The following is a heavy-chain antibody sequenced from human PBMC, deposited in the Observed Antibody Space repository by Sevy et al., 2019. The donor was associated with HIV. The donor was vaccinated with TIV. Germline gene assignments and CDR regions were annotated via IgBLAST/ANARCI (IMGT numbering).Heavy chain of an antibody. Sequence: GGSLRLSCAASGFTFHDFAMHWVRQTPGKGLEWVSYISWNSGNIGYADSVKGRFTISRDNAKNSLYLQMNSLRTEDTALYYCAKDIRTYYDSSGYYLDDWGQGTQVTVSS. CDR1: GFTFHDFA. CDR2: ISWNSGNI. J-gene: IGHJ4*02. D-gene: IGHD3-22*01. CDR3: AKDIRTYYDSSGYYLDD. V-gene: IGHV3-9*01.